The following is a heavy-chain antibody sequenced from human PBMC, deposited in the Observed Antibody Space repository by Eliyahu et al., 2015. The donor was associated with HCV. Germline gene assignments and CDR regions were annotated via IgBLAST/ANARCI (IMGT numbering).Heavy chain of an antibody. Sequence: QVQLVQSGAEVKKPGSSVXVSCKASGGXFXXXAIGWVRQAPGQGLEWMGGIXPIFGTANYAQKFQGRVTITADESTSTAYMELSSLRSEDTAVYYCARDYTSITLVPAWWFDPWGQGTLVTVSS. J-gene: IGHJ5*02. CDR2: IXPIFGTA. CDR3: ARDYTSITLVPAWWFDP. CDR1: GGXFXXXA. D-gene: IGHD2-2*01. V-gene: IGHV1-69*01.